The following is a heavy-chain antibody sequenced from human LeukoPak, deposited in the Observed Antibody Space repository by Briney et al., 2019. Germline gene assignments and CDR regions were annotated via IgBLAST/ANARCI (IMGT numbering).Heavy chain of an antibody. CDR1: GFTFSRYW. CDR3: SNGIYDKSY. Sequence: PGGSLRLSCAASGFTFSRYWMAWVRQAPGKGLEWVANIKQDGSEAVYVDSVRGRFTISRDNAKNSLYLQMNSLRVEDTVMYYCSNGIYDKSYWGQGTLVTVSS. V-gene: IGHV3-7*01. CDR2: IKQDGSEA. D-gene: IGHD2-8*01. J-gene: IGHJ4*02.